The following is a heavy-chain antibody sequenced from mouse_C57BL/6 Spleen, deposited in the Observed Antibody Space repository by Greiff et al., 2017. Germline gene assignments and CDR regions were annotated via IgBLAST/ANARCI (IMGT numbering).Heavy chain of an antibody. D-gene: IGHD4-1*01. CDR1: GFTFSDYG. CDR2: ISSGSSTI. Sequence: EVKLVESGGGLVKPGGSLKLSCAASGFTFSDYGMRWVRQAPEKGLEWVAYISSGSSTIYYADTVKGRFTISRDNAKNTLFLQMTSLRSEDTAMYYCARAQLPTGSFDYWGQGTTLTVSS. CDR3: ARAQLPTGSFDY. V-gene: IGHV5-17*01. J-gene: IGHJ2*01.